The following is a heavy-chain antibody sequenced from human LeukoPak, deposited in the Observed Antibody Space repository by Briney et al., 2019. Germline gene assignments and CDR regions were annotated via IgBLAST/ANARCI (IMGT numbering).Heavy chain of an antibody. CDR2: ISAYNGNT. CDR1: GYTFTSYG. J-gene: IGHJ6*02. Sequence: ASVKVSCKASGYTFTSYGISWVRQAPGQGLEWMGWISAYNGNTNYAQKLQGRVTMTTDTSTSTAYMELRSLRSDDTAVYYCARDRKEGAYYDFWSGYYYYYGMDVWGQGTTVTVSS. D-gene: IGHD3-3*01. CDR3: ARDRKEGAYYDFWSGYYYYYGMDV. V-gene: IGHV1-18*01.